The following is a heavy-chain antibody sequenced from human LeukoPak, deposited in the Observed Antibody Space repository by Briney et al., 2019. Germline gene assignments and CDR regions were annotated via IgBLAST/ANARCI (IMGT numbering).Heavy chain of an antibody. J-gene: IGHJ4*02. Sequence: QPGRSLRLSCAASGFTFRSYAMHWVRQAPGKGLEWVAVISNDGTNKYYADSVRGRFTISRDNSKNTLYLQMNSLRVEDTAVYYCARDTGSQDSSSWYGAVDYWGQGTLVTVSS. D-gene: IGHD6-13*01. CDR2: ISNDGTNK. V-gene: IGHV3-30-3*01. CDR1: GFTFRSYA. CDR3: ARDTGSQDSSSWYGAVDY.